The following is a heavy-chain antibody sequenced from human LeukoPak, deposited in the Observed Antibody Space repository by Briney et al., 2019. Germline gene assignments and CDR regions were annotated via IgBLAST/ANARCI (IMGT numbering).Heavy chain of an antibody. Sequence: GRSLRLSCAASGFTFSSYGMHWVRQAPGKGLEWVAVIWYDGSNQCYADSVKGRLTISRDNSKNTLYLQMNSLRAEDTAVYYCAREAGMDAPFDPWGQGTLVTVSS. CDR2: IWYDGSNQ. J-gene: IGHJ5*02. D-gene: IGHD1-14*01. CDR3: AREAGMDAPFDP. CDR1: GFTFSSYG. V-gene: IGHV3-33*01.